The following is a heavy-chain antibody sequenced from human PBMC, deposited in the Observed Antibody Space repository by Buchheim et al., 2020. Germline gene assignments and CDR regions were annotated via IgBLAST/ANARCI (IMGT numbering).Heavy chain of an antibody. CDR2: IYYSGSA. CDR1: GGSVSSGSYY. CDR3: ARGRGYCTSTSCYTGWSDP. V-gene: IGHV4-61*01. J-gene: IGHJ5*02. Sequence: QVQLQESGPGLVKPSETLSLTCTVSGGSVSSGSYYWSWIRQPPGKGLEWIGYIYYSGSANYNPSLKSRVTISVDTSKNQFSLKLSSVTAADTAVYYCARGRGYCTSTSCYTGWSDPWGQGTL. D-gene: IGHD2-2*02.